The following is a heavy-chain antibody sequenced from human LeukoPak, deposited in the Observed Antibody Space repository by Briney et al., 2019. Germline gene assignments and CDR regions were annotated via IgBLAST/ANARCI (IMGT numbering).Heavy chain of an antibody. CDR1: GFILKDYY. Sequence: GGSLRLSCAASGFILKDYYMTWIRQAPGKGLEWLSYISSSGRTIYYADSVKGRFTISRDNANNSLYLQMNSLKVDDTAVYYCARRIDIWGQGTRVTVSS. V-gene: IGHV3-11*01. J-gene: IGHJ3*02. CDR2: ISSSGRTI. CDR3: ARRIDI.